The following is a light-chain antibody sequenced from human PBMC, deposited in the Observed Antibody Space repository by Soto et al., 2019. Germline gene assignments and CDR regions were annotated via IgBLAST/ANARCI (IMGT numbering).Light chain of an antibody. CDR1: QSVLYSSNNKNY. J-gene: IGKJ4*01. Sequence: DIVMTQSPDSLAVSLGERATINCKSSQSVLYSSNNKNYLAWYQQKPGQPPKLLIHWASTRKSGLPDRFSGSGSGTDFTLTISSLQAEDVAVYYCQQYYSTPLTFGGGTKEEIK. CDR2: WAS. CDR3: QQYYSTPLT. V-gene: IGKV4-1*01.